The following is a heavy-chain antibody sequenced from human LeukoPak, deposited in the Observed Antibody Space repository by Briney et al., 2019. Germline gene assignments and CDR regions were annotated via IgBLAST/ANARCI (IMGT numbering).Heavy chain of an antibody. J-gene: IGHJ4*02. CDR2: ISSSGSTI. CDR3: AREGSSGWYRDFDY. V-gene: IGHV3-11*01. CDR1: GFTFSDYY. Sequence: MAGGSLRLSCAASGFTFSDYYMSWIRQAPGKGLEWVSYISSSGSTIYYADSVKGRFTISRDNAKNSLYLQMNSMRAEDTVVYYCAREGSSGWYRDFDYWGQGTLVTVSS. D-gene: IGHD6-19*01.